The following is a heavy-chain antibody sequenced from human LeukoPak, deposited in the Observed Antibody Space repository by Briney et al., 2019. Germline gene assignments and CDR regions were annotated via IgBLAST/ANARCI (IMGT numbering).Heavy chain of an antibody. CDR1: GFTVSSNY. J-gene: IGHJ6*02. Sequence: GGSLRLSCAASGFTVSSNYMSWVRQAPGKGLEWVSVIYSGGSTYYADSVTGRFTISRDNSKNTLYLQMNSLRAEDTAVYYCARVYKGYSSGWAGFLDVWGQGTTVTVSS. V-gene: IGHV3-53*01. CDR2: IYSGGST. CDR3: ARVYKGYSSGWAGFLDV. D-gene: IGHD6-19*01.